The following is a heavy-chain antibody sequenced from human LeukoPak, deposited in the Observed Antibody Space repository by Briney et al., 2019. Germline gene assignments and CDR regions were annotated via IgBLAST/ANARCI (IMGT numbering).Heavy chain of an antibody. CDR1: GFTFSSYG. D-gene: IGHD3-16*01. CDR2: ISYDGSNK. Sequence: GGSLRLSCAASGFTFSSYGMPWVRQAPGKGLEWVAVISYDGSNKYYADSVKGRFTISRDNAKNTLYLQMNSLRAEDTAVYYCARDFLHLGGWGQGTMVTVSS. V-gene: IGHV3-30*03. J-gene: IGHJ3*01. CDR3: ARDFLHLGG.